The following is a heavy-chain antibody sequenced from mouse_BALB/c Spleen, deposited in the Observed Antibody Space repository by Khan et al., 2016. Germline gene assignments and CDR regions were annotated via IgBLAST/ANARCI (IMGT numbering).Heavy chain of an antibody. V-gene: IGHV3-6*02. CDR1: DYSITSGYY. CDR3: ASGYYFDY. CDR2: ISYDGSN. Sequence: EVQLQESGPGLVKPSQSLSLTCSVTDYSITSGYYWNWIRQFPGNKLEWMGYISYDGSNNYNPSLKNRISITRYTSKNQFFLKLSSVTAEDTATYYCASGYYFDYWGQGTTLTVSS. J-gene: IGHJ2*01.